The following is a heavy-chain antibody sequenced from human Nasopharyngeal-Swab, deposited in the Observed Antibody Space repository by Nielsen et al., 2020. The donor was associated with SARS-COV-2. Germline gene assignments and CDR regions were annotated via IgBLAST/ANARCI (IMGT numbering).Heavy chain of an antibody. Sequence: ASVKVSCKASGYTFTSYGISWVRQAPGQGLEWMGWISAYNGNTNYAQKLQGRVTMTTDTSTSTAYMELRSLRSDDTAVYYCARDPPPYGDYRGALGSAFDIWGQGTMVTVSS. CDR2: ISAYNGNT. V-gene: IGHV1-18*01. CDR1: GYTFTSYG. J-gene: IGHJ3*02. D-gene: IGHD4-17*01. CDR3: ARDPPPYGDYRGALGSAFDI.